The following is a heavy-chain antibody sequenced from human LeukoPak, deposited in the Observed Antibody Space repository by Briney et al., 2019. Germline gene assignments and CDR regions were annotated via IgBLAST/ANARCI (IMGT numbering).Heavy chain of an antibody. V-gene: IGHV4-39*07. CDR2: IYYSGST. Sequence: SETLSLTCTVSGGSISSSSYYWGWIRQSPGKGLEWIGSIYYSGSTYYNPSLKSRVTISVDTSKNQFSLKLSSVTAADTAVYYCARDLGCSSTSCPFDYWGQGTLVTVSS. CDR1: GGSISSSSYY. D-gene: IGHD2-2*01. CDR3: ARDLGCSSTSCPFDY. J-gene: IGHJ4*02.